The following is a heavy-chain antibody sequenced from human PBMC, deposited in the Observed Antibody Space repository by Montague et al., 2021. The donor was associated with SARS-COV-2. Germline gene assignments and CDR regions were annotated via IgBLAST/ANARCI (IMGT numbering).Heavy chain of an antibody. CDR1: GDSISSFY. Sequence: SETLSLTCTVSGDSISSFYWNWIRQPAGTGLEWIGRIYASGGTNYNPSLTSRVTMSVDTSKNQFSLNLNPVTAADTAVYYCGRGVVAATPVVDYWGRGTLVTVSS. CDR2: IYASGGT. CDR3: GRGVVAATPVVDY. V-gene: IGHV4-4*07. J-gene: IGHJ4*02. D-gene: IGHD2-15*01.